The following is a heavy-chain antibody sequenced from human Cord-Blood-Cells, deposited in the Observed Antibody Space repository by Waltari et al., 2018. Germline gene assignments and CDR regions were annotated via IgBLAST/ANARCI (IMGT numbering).Heavy chain of an antibody. V-gene: IGHV3-23*01. D-gene: IGHD5-18*01. J-gene: IGHJ4*02. Sequence: EVQLLESGGGLVQPGGSLGLSCAASGLTFSSCAMSWFCRAPGKGLEWVSAISGSGSSTYYADSVKGRFTISRDNSKNTLYLQMNSLRAEDTAVYYCAKGGRYSYGYNSYFDYWGQGTLVTVSS. CDR2: ISGSGSST. CDR3: AKGGRYSYGYNSYFDY. CDR1: GLTFSSCA.